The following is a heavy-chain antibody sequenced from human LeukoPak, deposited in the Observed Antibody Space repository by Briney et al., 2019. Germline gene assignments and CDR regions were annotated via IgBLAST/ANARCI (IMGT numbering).Heavy chain of an antibody. CDR2: ISTYNGNT. D-gene: IGHD3-22*01. V-gene: IGHV1-18*01. CDR3: ARARYDSSGYSTDY. Sequence: GASVKVSCKASGYTFTSYGISWVRQAPGQGLEWMGWISTYNGNTNYAQKLQGRVTTTTDTSTSTAYMELRSLRSDDTAVYYCARARYDSSGYSTDYWGQGTLVTVSS. J-gene: IGHJ4*02. CDR1: GYTFTSYG.